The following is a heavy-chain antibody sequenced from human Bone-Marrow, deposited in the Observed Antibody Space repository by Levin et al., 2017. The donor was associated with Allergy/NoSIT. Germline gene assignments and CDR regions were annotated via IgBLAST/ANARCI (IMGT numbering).Heavy chain of an antibody. D-gene: IGHD5-18*01. Sequence: GGSLRLSCAASGFTFSSYWMSWVRQAPGKGLEWVANIKQDGSEKFYVDSVKGRFTLSRDNAKNSLYLQMNSLRVEDTAVYYCAREWRRAGYTYGYYYYDGMDVWGQGTMVTVSS. CDR2: IKQDGSEK. J-gene: IGHJ6*02. CDR3: AREWRRAGYTYGYYYYDGMDV. CDR1: GFTFSSYW. V-gene: IGHV3-7*01.